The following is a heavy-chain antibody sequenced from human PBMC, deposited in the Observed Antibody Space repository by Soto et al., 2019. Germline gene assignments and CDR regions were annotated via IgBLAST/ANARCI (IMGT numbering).Heavy chain of an antibody. J-gene: IGHJ4*02. Sequence: EVQLVESGGGLIQPGGSLRLSCAASGFTVSSNYMNWVRQAPGRGLEWVSATYSGGSTYYADSVKGRFTISRDISKNTLYLQMNSLRAEDTAVYYCAVGAVVGATYFWGQGTLVTVSS. D-gene: IGHD1-26*01. CDR1: GFTVSSNY. CDR2: TYSGGST. CDR3: AVGAVVGATYF. V-gene: IGHV3-53*01.